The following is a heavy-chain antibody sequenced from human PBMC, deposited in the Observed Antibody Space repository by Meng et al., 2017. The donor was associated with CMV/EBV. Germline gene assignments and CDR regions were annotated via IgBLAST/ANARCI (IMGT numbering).Heavy chain of an antibody. CDR3: AQKIRGHFDY. D-gene: IGHD3-10*01. CDR1: GGSFSGYC. Sequence: SLTCAVYGGSFSGYCWSWRRQPPGKGLEWIGEINHSGSTNYHPSLKSRVTISVDTSKNQFSLKLSSVTAADTAVYYCAQKIRGHFDYWGQGTLVTVSS. J-gene: IGHJ4*02. CDR2: INHSGST. V-gene: IGHV4-34*01.